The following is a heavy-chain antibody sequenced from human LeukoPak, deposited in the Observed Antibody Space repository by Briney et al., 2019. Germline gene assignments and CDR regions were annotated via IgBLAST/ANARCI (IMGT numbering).Heavy chain of an antibody. J-gene: IGHJ4*02. CDR3: ARSSSGSPVD. CDR2: IYYSGST. Sequence: SETLSLTCTVSGDSITSYYWSWLRQPPGKGLEWIGYIYYSGSTLYNLSFKSRVTISLDTSKNQFSLKLSSVTAADTAVYYCARSSSGSPVDWGQGTLVTVSS. D-gene: IGHD1-26*01. CDR1: GDSITSYY. V-gene: IGHV4-59*08.